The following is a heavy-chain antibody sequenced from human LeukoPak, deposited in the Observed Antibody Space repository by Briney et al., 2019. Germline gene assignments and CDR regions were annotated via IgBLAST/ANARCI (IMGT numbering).Heavy chain of an antibody. D-gene: IGHD2-15*01. V-gene: IGHV3-11*03. Sequence: GGSLRLSCAASGFTFSDYYMSWFRQTPGKGLEWISYIAGSGSPTSYADSVKGRFTTSRDNAEKSLYLQMNSLSAEDTATYYWAKTLVASSGNKGGPWGQGTLVPVYS. CDR3: AKTLVASSGNKGGP. J-gene: IGHJ5*02. CDR1: GFTFSDYY. CDR2: IAGSGSPT.